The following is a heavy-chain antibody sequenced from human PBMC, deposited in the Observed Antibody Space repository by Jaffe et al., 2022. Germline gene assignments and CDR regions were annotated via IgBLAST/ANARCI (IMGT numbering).Heavy chain of an antibody. Sequence: QVQLVESGGGVVQPGGSLRLSCAASGFTFSHYGMHWVRQAPGKGLEWVAFIHSDGSGGFYADSVKGRFAISRDNSKSTLYLQMNSLRPEDTAAYYCAKDGRCSGRTCYSWYFDLWGRGTLVTVSS. CDR1: GFTFSHYG. J-gene: IGHJ2*01. D-gene: IGHD2-15*01. CDR3: AKDGRCSGRTCYSWYFDL. V-gene: IGHV3-30*02. CDR2: IHSDGSGG.